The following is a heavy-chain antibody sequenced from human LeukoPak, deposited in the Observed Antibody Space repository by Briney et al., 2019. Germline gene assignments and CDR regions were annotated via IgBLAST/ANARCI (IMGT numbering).Heavy chain of an antibody. D-gene: IGHD3-3*01. CDR2: IHYSGNT. J-gene: IGHJ4*02. V-gene: IGHV4-61*01. CDR1: GDSVRTNNYY. CDR3: ARGTYDFWSGYYHAYYFDY. Sequence: SETLSLTCTVSGDSVRTNNYYWSWIRQPPGEGLEWIGYIHYSGNTNYNTSLKGRVTISVDTSKSQFSLKLSSVTAADTAVYYCARGTYDFWSGYYHAYYFDYWGQGTLVTVSS.